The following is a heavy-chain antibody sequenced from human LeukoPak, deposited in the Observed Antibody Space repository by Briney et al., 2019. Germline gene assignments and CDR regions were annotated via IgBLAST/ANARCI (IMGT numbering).Heavy chain of an antibody. CDR1: GFTFSNYG. D-gene: IGHD1-1*01. CDR3: AYYHVNEEPPTF. J-gene: IGHJ4*02. Sequence: GGSLRLFCAASGFTFSNYGMHWVRQAPGKGLEWVAFIRYDGSNKYYADSVKGRFTISRDNSKNMLYLQMNSLRAEDTAVYYCAYYHVNEEPPTFWGQGTLVTVSS. CDR2: IRYDGSNK. V-gene: IGHV3-30*02.